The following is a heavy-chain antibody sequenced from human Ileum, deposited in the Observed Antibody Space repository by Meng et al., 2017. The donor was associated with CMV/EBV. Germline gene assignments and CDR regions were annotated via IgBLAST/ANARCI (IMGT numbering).Heavy chain of an antibody. D-gene: IGHD1-26*01. CDR2: INTDGSYT. J-gene: IGHJ5*02. CDR3: AREGGRGWLDP. Sequence: CGESGYTFSSNWIHWVRQGTGEGMVWVSRINTDGSYTTNADSVKGRFTISRDNAKNTMYLQMNSLGAEDTAVYYCAREGGRGWLDPWGQGTLVTVSS. CDR1: GYTFSSNW. V-gene: IGHV3-74*01.